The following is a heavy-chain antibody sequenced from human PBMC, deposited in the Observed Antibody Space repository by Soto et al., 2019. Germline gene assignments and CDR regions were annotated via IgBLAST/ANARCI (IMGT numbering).Heavy chain of an antibody. CDR2: ISSSGSTI. CDR3: ARARGYSYGLHFDY. CDR1: QFTLSTFW. D-gene: IGHD5-18*01. Sequence: GGSLRLSCTASQFTLSTFWMNWVRQAPGKGLEWVSYISSSGSTIYYADSVKGRFTISRDNAKNSLYLQMNSLRAEDTAVYYCARARGYSYGLHFDYWGQGTLVTVSS. V-gene: IGHV3-48*04. J-gene: IGHJ4*02.